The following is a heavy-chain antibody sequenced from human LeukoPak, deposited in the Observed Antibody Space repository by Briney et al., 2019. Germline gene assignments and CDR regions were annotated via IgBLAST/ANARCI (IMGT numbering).Heavy chain of an antibody. Sequence: SVKVSCKASGGTFSSYAISWVRQAPGQGLEWMGRIIPILGIINYAQKFQGRVTITADKSTSTAYMELSSLRSEDTAVYYCARDSTRYCSSTSCYVFDYWGQGTLVTVSS. J-gene: IGHJ4*02. CDR2: IIPILGII. D-gene: IGHD2-2*01. CDR3: ARDSTRYCSSTSCYVFDY. V-gene: IGHV1-69*04. CDR1: GGTFSSYA.